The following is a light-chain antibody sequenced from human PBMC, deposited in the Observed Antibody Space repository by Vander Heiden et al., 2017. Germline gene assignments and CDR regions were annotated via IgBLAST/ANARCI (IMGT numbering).Light chain of an antibody. CDR3: QQYNNGPPLT. Sequence: EIVMTQSPATLSVSPGERATLSCRASQSVNSNLAWYQQKPGQAPRLRIYGASTRATGIPARFSGSGSGTEFTLTVSSLQSEDFAVYYCQQYNNGPPLTFGGGTKVEIK. CDR1: QSVNSN. V-gene: IGKV3-15*01. CDR2: GAS. J-gene: IGKJ4*01.